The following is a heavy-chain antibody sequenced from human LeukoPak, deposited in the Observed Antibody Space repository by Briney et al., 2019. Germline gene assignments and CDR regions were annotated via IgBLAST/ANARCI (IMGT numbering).Heavy chain of an antibody. V-gene: IGHV3-74*01. CDR1: GFTFSSYS. D-gene: IGHD6-13*01. CDR2: INTDGSST. Sequence: QTGGSLRLSCAASGFTFSSYSMNWVRQAPGKGLVWVSRINTDGSSTSYADSVKGRFTISRDNAKNTLYLQMNSLRAEDTAVYYCARVSSSSWWALDYWGQGTLVTVSS. J-gene: IGHJ4*02. CDR3: ARVSSSSWWALDY.